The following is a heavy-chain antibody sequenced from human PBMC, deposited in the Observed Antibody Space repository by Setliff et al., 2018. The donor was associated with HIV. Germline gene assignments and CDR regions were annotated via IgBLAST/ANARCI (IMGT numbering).Heavy chain of an antibody. Sequence: PSETLSLTCTVSGGSINSGGYYRSWIRQHPGKGLEWIGYIFYSGSTYYNPSLKSRSTISEDTSKNQFSLSLSSVTAADTAVYYCVRDSPLTPTDADHPFDIWGQGTMVTVSS. D-gene: IGHD2-21*02. CDR2: IFYSGST. CDR1: GGSINSGGYY. CDR3: VRDSPLTPTDADHPFDI. J-gene: IGHJ3*02. V-gene: IGHV4-30-4*01.